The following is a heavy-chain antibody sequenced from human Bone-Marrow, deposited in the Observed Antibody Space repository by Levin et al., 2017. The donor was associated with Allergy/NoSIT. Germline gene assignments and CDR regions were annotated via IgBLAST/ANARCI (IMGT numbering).Heavy chain of an antibody. J-gene: IGHJ3*02. V-gene: IGHV4-4*02. Sequence: SETLSLTCAVSGGSISSSNWWSWVRQPPGKGLEWIGEIYHSGSTNYNPSLKSRVTISVDKSKNQFSLKLSSVTAADTAVYYCASYCSGGSCYANAFDIWGQGTMVTVSS. CDR2: IYHSGST. CDR1: GGSISSSNW. CDR3: ASYCSGGSCYANAFDI. D-gene: IGHD2-15*01.